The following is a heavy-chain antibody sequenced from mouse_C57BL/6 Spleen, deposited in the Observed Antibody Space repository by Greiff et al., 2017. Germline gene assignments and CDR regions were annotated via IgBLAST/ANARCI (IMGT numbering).Heavy chain of an antibody. V-gene: IGHV7-3*01. CDR3: ARYLGGSSPYYYAMDY. J-gene: IGHJ4*01. CDR2: IRNKANGYTT. CDR1: GFTFTDYY. D-gene: IGHD1-1*01. Sequence: EVKLVESGGGLVQPGGSLSLSCAASGFTFTDYYMSWVRQPPGKALEWLGFIRNKANGYTTEYSASVKGRFTISRDNSQSILYLQMNALRAEDSATYYCARYLGGSSPYYYAMDYWGQGTSVTVSS.